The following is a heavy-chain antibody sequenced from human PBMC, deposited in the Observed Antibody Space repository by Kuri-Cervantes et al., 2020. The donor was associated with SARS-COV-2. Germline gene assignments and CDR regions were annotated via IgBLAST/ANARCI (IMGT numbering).Heavy chain of an antibody. V-gene: IGHV5-51*01. CDR1: GYSFTSYW. CDR3: ARQSADCSSTSCYIDY. D-gene: IGHD2-2*02. J-gene: IGHJ4*02. CDR2: IYPGDSGT. Sequence: KVSCKGSGYSFTSYWIGWVRQMPGKGLEWMGIIYPGDSGTRYSPSFQGQVTISANKSISTAYLQWSSLKASDTAMYYCARQSADCSSTSCYIDYWGQGTLVTVSS.